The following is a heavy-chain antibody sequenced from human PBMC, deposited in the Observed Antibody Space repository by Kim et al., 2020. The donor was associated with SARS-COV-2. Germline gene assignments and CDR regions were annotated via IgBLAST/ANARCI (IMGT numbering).Heavy chain of an antibody. J-gene: IGHJ6*03. V-gene: IGHV3-30-3*01. CDR2: ISYDGSNK. Sequence: GGSLRLSCAASGFTFSSYAMHWVRQAPGKGLEWVAVISYDGSNKYYADSVKGRFTISRDNSKNTLYLQMNSLRAEDTAVYYCARSPYYYMDVWGKGTTVTVSS. CDR1: GFTFSSYA. CDR3: ARSPYYYMDV.